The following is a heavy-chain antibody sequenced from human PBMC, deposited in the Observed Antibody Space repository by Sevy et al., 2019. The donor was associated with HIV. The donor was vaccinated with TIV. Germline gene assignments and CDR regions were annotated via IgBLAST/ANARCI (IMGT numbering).Heavy chain of an antibody. CDR1: GFSVSSNY. Sequence: GGSLRLSCVVSGFSVSSNYMSWVRQAPGKGLERVSNIYSDGRTYYADSVRGRFTISRDTSKNTGYLEMKSLRAEDTAVYYCTREDIVLGEDNYYGMDVWGHGTTVTVSS. CDR2: IYSDGRT. J-gene: IGHJ6*02. D-gene: IGHD2-15*01. CDR3: TREDIVLGEDNYYGMDV. V-gene: IGHV3-53*01.